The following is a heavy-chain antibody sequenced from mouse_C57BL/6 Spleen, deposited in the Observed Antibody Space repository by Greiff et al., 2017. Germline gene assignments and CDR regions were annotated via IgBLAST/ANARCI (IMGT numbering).Heavy chain of an antibody. CDR2: IYPRSGNT. J-gene: IGHJ3*01. V-gene: IGHV1-81*01. CDR3: ARREDFITTVGARDAWFAY. Sequence: QVQLQQSGAELARPGASVKLSCKASGYTFTSYGISWVKQRTGQGLEWIGEIYPRSGNTYYNEKFKGKATLTADKSSSTAYMELRSLTSEDSAVYFCARREDFITTVGARDAWFAYWGQGTLVTVSA. D-gene: IGHD1-1*01. CDR1: GYTFTSYG.